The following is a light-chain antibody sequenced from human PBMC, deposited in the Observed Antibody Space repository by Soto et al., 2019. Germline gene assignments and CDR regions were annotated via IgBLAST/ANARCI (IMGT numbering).Light chain of an antibody. V-gene: IGLV1-40*01. CDR1: SSNIGAGYD. J-gene: IGLJ1*01. CDR3: QSYDSSLSGSRV. CDR2: GNS. Sequence: QLVRTQPPSVSGGPGQRVTISCTGSSSNIGAGYDVHWYQQLPGTAPKLLIYGNSNRPSGVPDRFSGSKSGTSASLAITGLQAEDEADYYCQSYDSSLSGSRVFGTGTKLTVL.